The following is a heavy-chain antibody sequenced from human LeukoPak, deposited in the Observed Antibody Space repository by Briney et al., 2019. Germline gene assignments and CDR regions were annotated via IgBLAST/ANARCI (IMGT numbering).Heavy chain of an antibody. Sequence: SVKVSCKASGYTFTNYDINWVRQAPGQGLEWMGGIIPIFGTANYAQKFQGRVTITADKSTSTAYMELSSLRSEDTAVYYCARDRGQTYYYDSSGYYSMDVWGKGTTVTVSS. V-gene: IGHV1-69*06. CDR2: IIPIFGTA. D-gene: IGHD3-22*01. CDR3: ARDRGQTYYYDSSGYYSMDV. J-gene: IGHJ6*03. CDR1: GYTFTNYD.